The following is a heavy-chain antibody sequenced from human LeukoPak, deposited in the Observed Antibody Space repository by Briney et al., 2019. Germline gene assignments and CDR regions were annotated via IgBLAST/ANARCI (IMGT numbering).Heavy chain of an antibody. CDR1: GFTFSSYG. V-gene: IGHV3-30*18. Sequence: GRSLRLSCAASGFTFSSYGMHWVRQAPGKGLEWVAVISYDGSNKYYADSVKGRFTISRDNSKNTLYLQMNSLRAEDTAVYYCAKGSVYYDSSGLNAFDIWGQGTMVTVSS. CDR3: AKGSVYYDSSGLNAFDI. J-gene: IGHJ3*02. CDR2: ISYDGSNK. D-gene: IGHD3-22*01.